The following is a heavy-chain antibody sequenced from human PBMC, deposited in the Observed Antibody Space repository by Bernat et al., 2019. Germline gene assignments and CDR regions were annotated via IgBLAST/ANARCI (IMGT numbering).Heavy chain of an antibody. CDR2: IYYSGST. CDR3: ARDLGYCSSTSCSLYYYYYGMDV. Sequence: QVQLQESGPGLVKPSQTLSLTCTVSGGSISSSSYYWGWIRQPPGKGLEWIGSIYYSGSTYYNPSLKSRVTISVDTSKNQFSLKLSSVTAADTAVYYCARDLGYCSSTSCSLYYYYYGMDVWGQGTTVTVSS. J-gene: IGHJ6*02. D-gene: IGHD2-2*01. V-gene: IGHV4-39*01. CDR1: GGSISSSSYY.